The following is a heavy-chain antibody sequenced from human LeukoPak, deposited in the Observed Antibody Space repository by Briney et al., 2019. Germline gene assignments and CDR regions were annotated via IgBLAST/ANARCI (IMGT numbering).Heavy chain of an antibody. J-gene: IGHJ4*02. D-gene: IGHD1-26*01. CDR2: IYSVGST. Sequence: GGSLRLSCADSGFTVSSNYMSWVRQAPGKGLEWVSVIYSVGSTYYADSVKGRFTISRDNSKKTLNLQRNSLRAEDTAVYYFARVRPRVGAEYYFDYWGQGTLVTVSS. CDR1: GFTVSSNY. CDR3: ARVRPRVGAEYYFDY. V-gene: IGHV3-53*01.